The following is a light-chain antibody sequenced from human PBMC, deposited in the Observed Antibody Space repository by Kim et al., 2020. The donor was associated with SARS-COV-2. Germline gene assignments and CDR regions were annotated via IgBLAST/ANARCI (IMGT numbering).Light chain of an antibody. V-gene: IGLV3-1*01. CDR2: QDS. CDR1: KLGDKY. Sequence: SYELTQPPSVSVSPGQTASITCSGDKLGDKYACWYQQKSGQSPVLVIYQDSKRPSGIPERFSGSNSGNTATLTISGTQAMDEADYYCQAWDSSVVFGGGTKLTVL. J-gene: IGLJ2*01. CDR3: QAWDSSVV.